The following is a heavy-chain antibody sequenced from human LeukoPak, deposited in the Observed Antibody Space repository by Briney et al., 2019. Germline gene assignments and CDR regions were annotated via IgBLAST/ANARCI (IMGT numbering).Heavy chain of an antibody. D-gene: IGHD3-22*01. Sequence: SETLSLTCAVYGGSFSGYYWSWIRQPPGKGLEWIGEINHSGSTNYNPSLKSRVTISVDTSKNQFSLKLSSVTAEDTAVYYCARVITMIVVVPDYFDYWGQGTLVTVSS. CDR3: ARVITMIVVVPDYFDY. V-gene: IGHV4-34*01. CDR1: GGSFSGYY. J-gene: IGHJ4*02. CDR2: INHSGST.